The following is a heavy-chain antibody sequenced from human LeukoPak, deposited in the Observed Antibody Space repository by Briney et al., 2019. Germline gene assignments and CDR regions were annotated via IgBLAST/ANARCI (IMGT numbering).Heavy chain of an antibody. V-gene: IGHV3-48*04. Sequence: GGSLRLSCAASGFTFSSYSMNWVRQAPGKGLEWVSYISSSSSTIYYADSVKGRFTISRDNAKNSLYLQMNSLRAEDTAVYYCATYTEGYFDYWGQGTLVTVSS. CDR3: ATYTEGYFDY. J-gene: IGHJ4*02. CDR1: GFTFSSYS. CDR2: ISSSSSTI.